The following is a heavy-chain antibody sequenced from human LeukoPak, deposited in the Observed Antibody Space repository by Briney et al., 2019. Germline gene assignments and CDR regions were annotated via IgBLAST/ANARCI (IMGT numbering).Heavy chain of an antibody. Sequence: GGSLRLSCAASGFTFSTFGIHWVRQAPGKGLEWVAAISPDGNNEYYTDSVKGRFTVSRDNSKNMIYLQMNSLRGEDSAVYYCAKVSNYDDYWGQGTLVTVSS. CDR1: GFTFSTFG. V-gene: IGHV3-30*18. CDR2: ISPDGNNE. D-gene: IGHD3-22*01. J-gene: IGHJ4*02. CDR3: AKVSNYDDY.